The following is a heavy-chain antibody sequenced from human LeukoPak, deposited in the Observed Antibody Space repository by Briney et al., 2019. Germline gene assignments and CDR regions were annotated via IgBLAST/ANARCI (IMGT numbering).Heavy chain of an antibody. D-gene: IGHD6-6*01. CDR1: GGSISSSSYY. J-gene: IGHJ4*02. CDR2: IYYSGST. Sequence: SETLSLTCTVSGGSISSSSYYWGWIRQPPGKGLEWIGSIYYSGSTYYNPSLKSRVTISVDTSKNQFSLKLSSVTAADTAVYYCARPTTGGYSSSSIFDYWGQGTLVTVSS. CDR3: ARPTTGGYSSSSIFDY. V-gene: IGHV4-39*01.